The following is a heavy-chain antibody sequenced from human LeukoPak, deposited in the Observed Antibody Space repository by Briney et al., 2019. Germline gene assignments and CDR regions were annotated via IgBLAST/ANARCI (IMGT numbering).Heavy chain of an antibody. Sequence: PGGSLRLSCAASGFTFSSYGMHWVRQAPGKGLEWVAVISYDGSNKYYADSVKGRFTISRDNSKNTLYLQMNSLRAEDTAVYYCAKDGEYSSSWFDYWGQGTLVTVSS. D-gene: IGHD6-13*01. CDR1: GFTFSSYG. V-gene: IGHV3-30*18. J-gene: IGHJ4*02. CDR2: ISYDGSNK. CDR3: AKDGEYSSSWFDY.